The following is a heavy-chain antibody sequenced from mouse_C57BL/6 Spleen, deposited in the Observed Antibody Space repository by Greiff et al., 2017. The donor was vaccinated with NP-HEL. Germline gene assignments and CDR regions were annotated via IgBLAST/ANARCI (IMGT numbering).Heavy chain of an antibody. Sequence: EVKLMESGPGLVKPSQSLSLTCSVTGYSITSGYYWNWIRQFPGNKLEWMGYISYDGSNNYNPSFKNKVSLTRDTSKNPFFLKLNAVTTEDTATYYCARAYDGYHFDVWGTGTTVTVSS. V-gene: IGHV3-6*01. CDR1: GYSITSGYY. CDR3: ARAYDGYHFDV. CDR2: ISYDGSN. J-gene: IGHJ1*03. D-gene: IGHD2-3*01.